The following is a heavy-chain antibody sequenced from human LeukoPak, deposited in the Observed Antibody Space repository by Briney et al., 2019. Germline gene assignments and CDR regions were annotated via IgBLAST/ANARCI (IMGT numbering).Heavy chain of an antibody. CDR2: ISGSGGST. CDR3: ARDLGIVVVTTLVY. D-gene: IGHD3-22*01. Sequence: GGSLRLSCAASGFTFSSYAMNWVRQAPGKGLEWVSGISGSGGSTNNADSVKGRFTISRDNSKNTLYLQMNSLRAEDTAVYYCARDLGIVVVTTLVYWGQGTLVTVSS. J-gene: IGHJ4*02. V-gene: IGHV3-23*01. CDR1: GFTFSSYA.